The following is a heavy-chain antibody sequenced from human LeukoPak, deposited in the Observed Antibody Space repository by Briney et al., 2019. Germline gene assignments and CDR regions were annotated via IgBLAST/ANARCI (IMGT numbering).Heavy chain of an antibody. D-gene: IGHD3-10*01. CDR2: ISGSGGST. J-gene: IGHJ4*02. CDR1: GFTFSSYA. CDR3: TGQVYGSWSLYLDY. V-gene: IGHV3-23*01. Sequence: GGSLRPSCAASGFTFSSYAMSWVRQAPGKGLEWVSAISGSGGSTYYADSVKGRFTISRDNSKNTLYLQMNSLRAEDTAVYYCTGQVYGSWSLYLDYWGQGTLVTVSS.